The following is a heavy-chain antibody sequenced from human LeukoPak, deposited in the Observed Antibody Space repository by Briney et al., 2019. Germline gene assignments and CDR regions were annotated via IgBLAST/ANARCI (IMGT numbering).Heavy chain of an antibody. CDR3: ARVTGIWYFDL. CDR2: IYHGGAT. D-gene: IGHD7-27*01. V-gene: IGHV4-38-2*02. J-gene: IGHJ2*01. CDR1: GNSTGSGYY. Sequence: SETLSLTCTVSGNSTGSGYYWGWIRQPPGKGLEWIATIYHGGATYYNPSLKIRVIILVDTSKNQFSLKLSSVTASDTAVYYCARVTGIWYFDLWGRGTLVTVSS.